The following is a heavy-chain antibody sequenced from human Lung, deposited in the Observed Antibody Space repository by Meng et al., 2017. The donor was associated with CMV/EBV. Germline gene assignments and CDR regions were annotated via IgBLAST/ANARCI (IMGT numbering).Heavy chain of an antibody. V-gene: IGHV4-31*02. Sequence: SETXSLTCSVSGCSISGGGYYGSWIRHHPGKGLEWIRNIYYTGSTFYKPSLRSRITISVDTSTDQFSLKLNAVTAADTAVYYCARDLRVRGSGSYNNGPQNAFDIWXQGTXVTVSS. D-gene: IGHD3-10*01. CDR1: GCSISGGGYY. CDR2: IYYTGST. J-gene: IGHJ3*02. CDR3: ARDLRVRGSGSYNNGPQNAFDI.